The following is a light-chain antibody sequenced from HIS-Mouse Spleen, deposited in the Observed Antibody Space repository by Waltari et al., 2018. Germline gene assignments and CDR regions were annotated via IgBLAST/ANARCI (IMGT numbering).Light chain of an antibody. V-gene: IGLV2-23*01. CDR2: EGG. CDR3: CSYAGSSTFV. J-gene: IGLJ1*01. CDR1: SSDVRSYNL. Sequence: QSALTQPASVSGYPVQSITISCTGTSSDVRSYNLVSWYQQHPGKAPKPIIYEGGKRPSGVSSGFAGSKSGNPASLTIAGLQAEDEADYYCCSYAGSSTFVFGTGTKVTVL.